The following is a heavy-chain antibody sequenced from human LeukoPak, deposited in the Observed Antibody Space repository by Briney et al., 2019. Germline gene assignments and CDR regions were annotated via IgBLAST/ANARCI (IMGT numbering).Heavy chain of an antibody. CDR1: GYTFTGYY. D-gene: IGHD5-24*01. Sequence: ASVKVSCKASGYTFTGYYMHWVRQAPGQALEWMGWINPNSGGTNYAQKFQGRVTMTRDTSISTAYMELSRLRSDDTAVYYCVRLSDGGTDAFDIWGQGTMVTVSS. V-gene: IGHV1-2*02. J-gene: IGHJ3*02. CDR3: VRLSDGGTDAFDI. CDR2: INPNSGGT.